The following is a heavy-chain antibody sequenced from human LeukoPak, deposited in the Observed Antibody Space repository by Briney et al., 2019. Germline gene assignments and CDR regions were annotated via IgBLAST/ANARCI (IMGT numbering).Heavy chain of an antibody. CDR2: ISGYNGNT. CDR1: GYTFTSYG. J-gene: IGHJ5*02. CDR3: ARERNWNGNFNWFDP. Sequence: ASVKVSCKASGYTFTSYGISWVRQAPGQGLEWMGWISGYNGNTNYAQSLQGRVTMTTDTSTSTAYMELRSLRSDDTAVYYCARERNWNGNFNWFDPWGQGTLVTVSS. V-gene: IGHV1-18*01. D-gene: IGHD1-1*01.